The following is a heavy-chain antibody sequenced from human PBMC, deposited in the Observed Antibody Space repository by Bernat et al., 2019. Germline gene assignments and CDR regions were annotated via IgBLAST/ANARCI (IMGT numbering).Heavy chain of an antibody. V-gene: IGHV3-30*03. D-gene: IGHD1-14*01. CDR3: AASGGRRNDAFDI. CDR1: GFTFSSYG. Sequence: QVQLVESGGGVVQPGRSLRLSCAASGFTFSSYGMHWVRQASGKGLEWVAVMSYDGSNKYYAVSVKSRFTISRENYKNTLYLQMNSLGAEDTAVYYCAASGGRRNDAFDIWGQGTMVTVTS. CDR2: MSYDGSNK. J-gene: IGHJ3*02.